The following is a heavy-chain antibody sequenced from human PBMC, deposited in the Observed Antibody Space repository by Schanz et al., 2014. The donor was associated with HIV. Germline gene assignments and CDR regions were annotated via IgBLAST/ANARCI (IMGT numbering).Heavy chain of an antibody. CDR2: ISARSTTK. CDR1: GFTFNDYF. D-gene: IGHD6-6*01. V-gene: IGHV3-11*04. J-gene: IGHJ6*02. Sequence: QVQLVESGGCLVKPGGSLRLSCAASGFTFNDYFMSWIRQAPGKGLEWVSYISARSTTKYYADSVKGRFTISRDNSRKTLYLQMNSLRVEDTAVYYCANTEFPYSSSSDYYYGLDVWGQGTTVTVSS. CDR3: ANTEFPYSSSSDYYYGLDV.